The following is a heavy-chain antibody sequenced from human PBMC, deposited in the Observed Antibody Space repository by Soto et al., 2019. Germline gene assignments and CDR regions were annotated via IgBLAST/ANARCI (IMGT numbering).Heavy chain of an antibody. Sequence: EVQLVESGGGLVQPGGSLRLSCAASGVTVSSNYMSWVRQAPGKWLEWVSVIYSGGSTYYADSVKGRFTISRDNSKNTLYLQMNSLRAEDTAVYYCAIHGYNYGGGYFDYWGQGTLVTVSS. CDR3: AIHGYNYGGGYFDY. CDR1: GVTVSSNY. J-gene: IGHJ4*02. D-gene: IGHD5-18*01. V-gene: IGHV3-66*04. CDR2: IYSGGST.